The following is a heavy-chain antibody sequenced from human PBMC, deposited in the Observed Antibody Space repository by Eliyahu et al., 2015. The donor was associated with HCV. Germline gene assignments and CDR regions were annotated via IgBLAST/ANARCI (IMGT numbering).Heavy chain of an antibody. CDR2: IYIGGST. Sequence: EVQLVESGGGLIQPGGSLXLTCAASGVIVSSXYMNWVRQAPGKGLEWVAVIYIGGSTFYADSVRGRFTISRDNSKNMVFLQMNSLRAEDTAMYYCARAVGYSSDWYGWLDPWGQGTLVTVSS. J-gene: IGHJ5*02. D-gene: IGHD6-13*01. CDR1: GVIVSSXY. V-gene: IGHV3-53*01. CDR3: ARAVGYSSDWYGWLDP.